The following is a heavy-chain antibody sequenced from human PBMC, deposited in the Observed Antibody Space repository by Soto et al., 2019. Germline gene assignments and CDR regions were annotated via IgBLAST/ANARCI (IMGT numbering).Heavy chain of an antibody. V-gene: IGHV1-69*02. CDR3: ATSYGSGSQAFDF. CDR1: GDTFNFYT. CDR2: TIPMLSMS. J-gene: IGHJ4*02. Sequence: QVQLVQSGAELKKPGSSVRVSCKASGDTFNFYTINWVRQAPGQGLEGMGRTIPMLSMSNYALKFQARLSITADKSTSTAYMDLNSLQSEDTAMYYCATSYGSGSQAFDFWGQGTLVTVSS. D-gene: IGHD3-10*01.